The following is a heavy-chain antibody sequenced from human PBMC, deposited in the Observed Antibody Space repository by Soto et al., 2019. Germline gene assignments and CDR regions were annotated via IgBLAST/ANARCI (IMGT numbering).Heavy chain of an antibody. V-gene: IGHV4-39*01. CDR2: IYYSGST. Sequence: SQIMSLTCTVSGGCNSSSSYYGGWIRQPPGKGLEWIGSIYYSGSTYYTPSLKSRVTISVDTSKNQFSLKLSSLTAADTAVYYYARQDSAARDFDYWGQGTLVTVSS. CDR1: GGCNSSSSYY. CDR3: ARQDSAARDFDY. D-gene: IGHD6-6*01. J-gene: IGHJ4*02.